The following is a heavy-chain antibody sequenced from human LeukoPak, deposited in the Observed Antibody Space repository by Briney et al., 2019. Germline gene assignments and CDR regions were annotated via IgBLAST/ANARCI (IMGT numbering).Heavy chain of an antibody. CDR1: GFTFSTYA. D-gene: IGHD6-13*01. CDR2: ISYDGNNK. V-gene: IGHV3-30-3*01. J-gene: IGHJ4*02. Sequence: SGGSLRLSCAASGFTFSTYAMNWVRQAPGKGLEWVAVISYDGNNKYYADSVKGRFTISRDNSKNTLYLQMNSLRAEDTAVYYCARGGSSSIWHYYFDYWGQGTLVTVSS. CDR3: ARGGSSSIWHYYFDY.